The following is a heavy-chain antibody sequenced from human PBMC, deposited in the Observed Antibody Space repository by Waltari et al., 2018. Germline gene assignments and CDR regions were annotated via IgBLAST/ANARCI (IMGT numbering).Heavy chain of an antibody. J-gene: IGHJ4*02. CDR3: VQGDFYYAD. Sequence: EVQVVESGGGLVQPGGSLRLSCVASGFTFSNYWMSWVRQAPGKGLEWVANIKPDGSEKNHVDSVKGRFTISRDNAKNSLYLQMNSLRAEDTAVYYCVQGDFYYADWGQGTLVTVSS. V-gene: IGHV3-7*01. D-gene: IGHD3-10*01. CDR1: GFTFSNYW. CDR2: IKPDGSEK.